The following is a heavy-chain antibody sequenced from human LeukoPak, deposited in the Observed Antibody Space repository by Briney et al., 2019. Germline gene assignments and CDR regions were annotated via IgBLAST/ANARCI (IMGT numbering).Heavy chain of an antibody. V-gene: IGHV3-23*01. J-gene: IGHJ4*02. D-gene: IGHD3-22*01. CDR3: TKTTTGYSSGQYPGWPADH. Sequence: GGSLRLSCTASGFTFNNYAMYWVRQAPRKGLEWVAGIFGSGGSAHCADSVKGRFTISRDNSKNTVYLQMDSLRGEDTAVYYCTKTTTGYSSGQYPGWPADHWGPGALVTVSS. CDR1: GFTFNNYA. CDR2: IFGSGGSA.